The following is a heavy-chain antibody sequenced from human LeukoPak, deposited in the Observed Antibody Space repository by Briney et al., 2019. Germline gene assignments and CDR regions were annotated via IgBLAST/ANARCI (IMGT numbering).Heavy chain of an antibody. D-gene: IGHD1/OR15-1a*01. V-gene: IGHV3-23*01. CDR3: ARGGYNWDTDAGWFDP. J-gene: IGHJ5*02. Sequence: GGSLILSCAASEFTFSNFAMSWVRQAPGKGLEWVSTISGSGDNTYYADSVKGRFTISRDNSKNTLYLQMNSLRVEDTAVYYCARGGYNWDTDAGWFDPWGLGTLVTVSS. CDR2: ISGSGDNT. CDR1: EFTFSNFA.